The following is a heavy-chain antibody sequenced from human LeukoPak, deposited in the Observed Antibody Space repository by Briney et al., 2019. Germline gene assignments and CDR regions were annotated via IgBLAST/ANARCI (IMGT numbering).Heavy chain of an antibody. CDR1: GGSINSGDYY. D-gene: IGHD5-18*01. Sequence: SQTLSLTCTVSGGSINSGDYYWSWIRQPPGKGLEWIGYIYYSGSTYYNPSLKSRVTISVDTSKNQFSLKLSSVTAADTAVYYCARSGYSYGTFDYWGQGTLVTVSS. CDR3: ARSGYSYGTFDY. J-gene: IGHJ4*02. CDR2: IYYSGST. V-gene: IGHV4-30-4*08.